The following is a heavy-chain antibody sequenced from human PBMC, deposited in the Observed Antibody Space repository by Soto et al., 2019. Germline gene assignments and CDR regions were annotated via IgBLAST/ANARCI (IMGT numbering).Heavy chain of an antibody. V-gene: IGHV3-74*01. D-gene: IGHD2-21*02. J-gene: IGHJ3*01. CDR2: VHSDGSST. Sequence: EVQLVESEGGLVQRGGSLRLSCAASGFTFNYYWMHWVRQAPGQGLVWVSHVHSDGSSTTYADSVKGRFPISRDNAKNTLYLQMNSLRAEDTAVYYCARGDKGGFDLWGQGTTVTVSS. CDR1: GFTFNYYW. CDR3: ARGDKGGFDL.